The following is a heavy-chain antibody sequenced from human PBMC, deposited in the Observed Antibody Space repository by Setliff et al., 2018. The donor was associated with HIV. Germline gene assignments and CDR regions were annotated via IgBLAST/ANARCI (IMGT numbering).Heavy chain of an antibody. Sequence: GGSLRLSCEASGFTFSSFEMNWVRQAPGKGLEWVSYISTSGSTTYYADSVKGRFTISRDNAKNTLYLQMNSLRAEDTAVYYCARGWELNVWGQGTLVTVSS. CDR3: ARGWELNV. D-gene: IGHD1-26*01. V-gene: IGHV3-48*03. J-gene: IGHJ4*02. CDR2: ISTSGSTT. CDR1: GFTFSSFE.